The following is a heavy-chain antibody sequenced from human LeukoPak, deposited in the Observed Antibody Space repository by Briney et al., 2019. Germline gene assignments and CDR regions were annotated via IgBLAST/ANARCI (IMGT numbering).Heavy chain of an antibody. CDR3: ARGQVPAARDYNWFDP. J-gene: IGHJ5*02. CDR2: INARGDT. Sequence: SETLSLIRAVYGWSFNDYYWNWICQPPGKGLEWIGEINARGDTNYNPSLKSRVNISVDTSKKQFSLRLTSMIAADTALYYCARGQVPAARDYNWFDPWGQGTLVTVSS. V-gene: IGHV4-34*01. D-gene: IGHD2-2*01. CDR1: GWSFNDYY.